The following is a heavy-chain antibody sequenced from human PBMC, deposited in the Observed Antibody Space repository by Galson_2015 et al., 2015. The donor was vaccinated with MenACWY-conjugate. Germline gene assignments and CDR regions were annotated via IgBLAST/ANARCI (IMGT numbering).Heavy chain of an antibody. CDR3: ARAGGYSYGETTDY. CDR1: GFTFSSYC. CDR2: ISYDGSNK. Sequence: SLRLSCAASGFTFSSYCMNWVRQAPGKGLEWVAVISYDGSNKYYADSVKGRFTISRDNSKNTLYLQMNSLRAEDTAVYYCARAGGYSYGETTDYWGQGTLVTVSS. J-gene: IGHJ4*02. V-gene: IGHV3-30*03. D-gene: IGHD5-18*01.